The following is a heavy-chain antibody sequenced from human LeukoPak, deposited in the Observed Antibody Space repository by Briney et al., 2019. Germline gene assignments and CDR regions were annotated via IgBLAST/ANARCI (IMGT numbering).Heavy chain of an antibody. D-gene: IGHD3-16*01. CDR1: GGSISSSSYY. J-gene: IGHJ4*02. CDR3: ARVITVRGVIFDY. CDR2: IYYSGST. Sequence: SETLSLTCTVSGGSISSSSYYWGWIRQPPGKGLEWIGSIYYSGSTYYNPSLKSRVTISVDTSKNQFSLKLSSVTAADTAVYYCARVITVRGVIFDYWGQGTLVTVSS. V-gene: IGHV4-39*07.